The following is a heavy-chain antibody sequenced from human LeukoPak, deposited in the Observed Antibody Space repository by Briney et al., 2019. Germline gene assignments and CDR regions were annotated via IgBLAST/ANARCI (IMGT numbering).Heavy chain of an antibody. CDR1: GYSFTSYW. CDR3: ARSDYYGSGSYYPPYFDY. CDR2: IYPGDSDT. J-gene: IGHJ4*02. V-gene: IGHV5-51*01. Sequence: PGESLKISCKGSGYSFTSYWIGWVRQMPGKGLEWMGIIYPGDSDTRYSPSFQGQVTISADKSISTAYLQWSSLKASDTAMYYCARSDYYGSGSYYPPYFDYWGQGTLVTVSS. D-gene: IGHD3-10*01.